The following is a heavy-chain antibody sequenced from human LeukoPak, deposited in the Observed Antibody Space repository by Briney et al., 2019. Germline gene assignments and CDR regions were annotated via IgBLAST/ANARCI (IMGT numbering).Heavy chain of an antibody. CDR2: IYYSGST. CDR3: VRGSSQGDFDY. J-gene: IGHJ4*02. D-gene: IGHD6-6*01. CDR1: GGSISSYY. V-gene: IGHV4-59*01. Sequence: KPSETLSLTCTVSGGSISSYYWSWIRQPPGKGLEWIGYIYYSGSTNYNPSLKSRVTISVDTSKNQFSLKLSSVTAADTAVYHCVRGSSQGDFDYWGQGTLVTVSS.